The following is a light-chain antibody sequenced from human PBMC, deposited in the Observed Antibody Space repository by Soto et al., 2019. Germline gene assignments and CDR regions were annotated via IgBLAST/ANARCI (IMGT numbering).Light chain of an antibody. CDR3: CSYAGSSTYV. V-gene: IGLV2-23*01. J-gene: IGLJ1*01. CDR2: EGS. CDR1: SSDVGSYNV. Sequence: QAVVTQPASVSGSPGQSITISCTGTSSDVGSYNVVSWYQQHPGKAPKLMIYEGSKRPSGVSNRFSGSKSGNTASLTISGLQAEDEADYYCCSYAGSSTYVFGTGTKLTVL.